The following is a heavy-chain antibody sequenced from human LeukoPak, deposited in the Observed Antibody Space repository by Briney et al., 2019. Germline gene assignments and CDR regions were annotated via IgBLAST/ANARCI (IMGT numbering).Heavy chain of an antibody. Sequence: SSETLSLTCTVSGGSLSTYYWSWIRQPPGKGLEWIGYIYNSGSTNYNPSLKSRVTMSVDTSKNQFSLKLSSVTAADTAVYYCARVSGGVSFDYWGQGTLVTVSS. CDR1: GGSLSTYY. CDR3: ARVSGGVSFDY. V-gene: IGHV4-59*12. D-gene: IGHD3-16*01. J-gene: IGHJ4*02. CDR2: IYNSGST.